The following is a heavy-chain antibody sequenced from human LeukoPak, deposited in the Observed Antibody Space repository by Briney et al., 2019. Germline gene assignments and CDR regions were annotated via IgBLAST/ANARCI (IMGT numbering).Heavy chain of an antibody. Sequence: SETLSLTCTVSGASISSSYGGWTRQPPGKGLGWIGYIYYSGSTNYNPSLKSRVTISVDTSKNQFSLKLSSVTAADTAVYYCARVSNGFILFWGQGTLVTVSS. CDR2: IYYSGST. V-gene: IGHV4-59*01. D-gene: IGHD2-21*01. CDR3: ARVSNGFILF. CDR1: GASISSSY. J-gene: IGHJ4*02.